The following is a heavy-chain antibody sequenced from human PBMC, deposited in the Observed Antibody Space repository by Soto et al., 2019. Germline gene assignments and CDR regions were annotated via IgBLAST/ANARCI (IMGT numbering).Heavy chain of an antibody. V-gene: IGHV3-30*18. CDR3: AKAFISLTGTTVGVDY. Sequence: QVQLVESGGGVVQPGRSLRLSCAASGFTFSSYGMHWVRQAPGKGLAWVAVISYDGSNKYYADSVKGRFTISRDNSKNTLYLQMNSLRAEDTAVYYCAKAFISLTGTTVGVDYWGQGTLVTVSS. J-gene: IGHJ4*02. CDR2: ISYDGSNK. D-gene: IGHD1-7*01. CDR1: GFTFSSYG.